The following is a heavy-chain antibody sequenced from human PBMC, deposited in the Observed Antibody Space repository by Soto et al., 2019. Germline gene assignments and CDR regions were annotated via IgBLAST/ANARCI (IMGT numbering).Heavy chain of an antibody. CDR2: MSYDGSHK. J-gene: IGHJ6*02. CDR3: ANVHLGGLHYYGTDF. D-gene: IGHD3-16*01. Sequence: QVQLVESGGGVVQPGRSLRLSCVASGFTFSTYGIHWVRQAPGKGLEWVAVMSYDGSHKYYVDSVKGRFTISRDNSKNTLYRQINSLRTEDMPVYYFANVHLGGLHYYGTDFWCQGTAVMVSS. CDR1: GFTFSTYG. V-gene: IGHV3-30*18.